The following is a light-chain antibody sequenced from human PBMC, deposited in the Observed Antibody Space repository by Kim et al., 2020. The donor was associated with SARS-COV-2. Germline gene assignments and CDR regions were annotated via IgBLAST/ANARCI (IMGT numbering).Light chain of an antibody. J-gene: IGKJ1*01. CDR1: QAIRNE. V-gene: IGKV1-6*01. CDR2: AAS. Sequence: ASTGDRVTITCRASQAIRNELGWYQQKPGNAPKVLIYAASTLQSGVSSRFSGSGSGTDFTLTISSLQPEDFATYYCLQDSRYPRTFGQGTKVDIK. CDR3: LQDSRYPRT.